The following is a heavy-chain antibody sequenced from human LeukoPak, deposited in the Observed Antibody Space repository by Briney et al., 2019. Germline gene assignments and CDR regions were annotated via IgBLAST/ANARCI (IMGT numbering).Heavy chain of an antibody. CDR2: IYSGGST. J-gene: IGHJ4*02. Sequence: PGGSLRLSCAASGFTVSSNYMSWVRQAPGKGLEWVSVIYSGGSTYYADSVKGRFTISRDNPKNTLYLQMNSLRAEDTAVYYCARGLNWNEGFDYWGQGTLVTVSS. CDR3: ARGLNWNEGFDY. CDR1: GFTVSSNY. D-gene: IGHD1-20*01. V-gene: IGHV3-53*01.